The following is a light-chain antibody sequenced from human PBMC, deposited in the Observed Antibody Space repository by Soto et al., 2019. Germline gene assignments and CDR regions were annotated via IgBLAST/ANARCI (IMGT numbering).Light chain of an antibody. V-gene: IGKV1-9*01. Sequence: DIQMTQSPSSLSASVGDRVTITFLASQSISNYLNWYQQKPGKAPKLLIYAASALQSGVPSRFSGSGSGTEFTLTISSLQPEDFATYYCQQLNSYPSVTFGGGTKVDIK. CDR3: QQLNSYPSVT. J-gene: IGKJ4*01. CDR2: AAS. CDR1: QSISNY.